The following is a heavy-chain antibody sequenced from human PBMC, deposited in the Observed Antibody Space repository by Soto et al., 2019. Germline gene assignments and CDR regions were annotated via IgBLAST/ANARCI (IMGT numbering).Heavy chain of an antibody. V-gene: IGHV3-30*18. CDR3: AKATHYYYYYSMDV. CDR1: GFNFSSYG. J-gene: IGHJ6*03. Sequence: GRSLRPSCPSSGFNFSSYGMHWVRQTPGKGLEWVAVISYDGSNKYYADSVKGRFTISRDNSKNTLYLQMNSLRAEDTAVYYCAKATHYYYYYSMDVWGKGTTVTVSS. CDR2: ISYDGSNK.